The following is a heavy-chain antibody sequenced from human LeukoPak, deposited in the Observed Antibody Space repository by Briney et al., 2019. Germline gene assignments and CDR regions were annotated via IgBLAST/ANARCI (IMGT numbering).Heavy chain of an antibody. CDR3: ARLRYYYDSSGYYSSGWFDP. CDR2: IYPGDSDT. Sequence: PGGSLRLSCKGSEYSFTNYWIGWVRQMPGKGLEWMGIIYPGDSDTRYSPSFQGQVTISADKSISTAYLQWSSLKASDTAMYYCARLRYYYDSSGYYSSGWFDPWGQGTLVTVSS. D-gene: IGHD3-22*01. CDR1: EYSFTNYW. V-gene: IGHV5-51*01. J-gene: IGHJ5*02.